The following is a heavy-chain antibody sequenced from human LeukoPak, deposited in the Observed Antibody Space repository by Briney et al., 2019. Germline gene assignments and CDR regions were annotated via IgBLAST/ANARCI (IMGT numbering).Heavy chain of an antibody. CDR3: ATLSSSGWLTDY. J-gene: IGHJ4*02. V-gene: IGHV4-39*01. CDR2: IYYSGST. Sequence: SETLSLTCAVSGGSISSSNWWSWVRQPPGKGLEWIGSIYYSGSTYYNPSLKSRVTISVDTSKNQFSLKLSSVTAADTAVYYCATLSSSGWLTDYWGQGTLVTVSS. CDR1: GGSISSSNW. D-gene: IGHD6-19*01.